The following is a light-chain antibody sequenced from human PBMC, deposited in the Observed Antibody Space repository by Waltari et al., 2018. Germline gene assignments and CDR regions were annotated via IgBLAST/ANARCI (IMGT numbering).Light chain of an antibody. J-gene: IGKJ5*01. CDR2: FGS. CDR3: MQALQTSIT. V-gene: IGKV2-28*01. CDR1: QSLLHSNGYAY. Sequence: EIVLTHSPLPLPVTRGEPASTSCTSSQSLLHSNGYAYLDWYVQRPGLPPRLLIYFGSYRASGVPDRFSGSGSVTDFTLKISKVEAEDVGVYYCMQALQTSITFGQGTRLEIK.